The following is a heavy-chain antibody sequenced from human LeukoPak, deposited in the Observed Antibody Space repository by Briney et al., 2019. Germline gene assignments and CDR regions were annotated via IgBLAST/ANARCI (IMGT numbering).Heavy chain of an antibody. D-gene: IGHD3-22*01. J-gene: IGHJ4*02. V-gene: IGHV3-48*04. CDR3: AKDRNFYYYDSSGYINY. Sequence: PAGSLRLSCAASGFTFSTYWMSWVRQAPGKGLEWVSFISISGSTIYYADSVKCRFTISRDNAKNTLYLRMTSLRAEDTAVYYCAKDRNFYYYDSSGYINYWGQGTLVTVSS. CDR1: GFTFSTYW. CDR2: ISISGSTI.